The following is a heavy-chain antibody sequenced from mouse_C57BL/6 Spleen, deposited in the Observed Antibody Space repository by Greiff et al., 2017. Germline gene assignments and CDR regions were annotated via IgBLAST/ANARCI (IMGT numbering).Heavy chain of an antibody. D-gene: IGHD1-1*01. V-gene: IGHV1-82*01. Sequence: QVQLQQSGPELVKPGASVKISCKASGYAFSSSWMNWVKQRPGKGLEWIGRIYPGDGDTNYNGKFKGKATLTADKSSSTAYMQLSSLTSEDSAVYFCARGGDYYGSKKDYYAMDYWGQGTSVTVSS. CDR1: GYAFSSSW. J-gene: IGHJ4*01. CDR2: IYPGDGDT. CDR3: ARGGDYYGSKKDYYAMDY.